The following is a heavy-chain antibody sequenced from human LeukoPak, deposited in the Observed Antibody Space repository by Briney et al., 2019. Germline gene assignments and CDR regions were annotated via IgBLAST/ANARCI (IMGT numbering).Heavy chain of an antibody. V-gene: IGHV4-39*07. Sequence: PSETLSLTCTASGGSISSSSYYWGWIRQPPGKGLEWIGSIYYSGSTYYNPSLKSRVTISVDTSKNQFSLKLSSVTAADTAVYYCARDAGVRGTDYWGQGTLVTVSS. J-gene: IGHJ4*02. D-gene: IGHD3-10*01. CDR2: IYYSGST. CDR3: ARDAGVRGTDY. CDR1: GGSISSSSYY.